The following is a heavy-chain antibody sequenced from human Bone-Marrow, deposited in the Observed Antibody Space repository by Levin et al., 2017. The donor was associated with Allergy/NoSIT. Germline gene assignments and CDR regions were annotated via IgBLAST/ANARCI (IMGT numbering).Heavy chain of an antibody. CDR2: INPNSGDT. CDR1: GYTFTDYF. D-gene: IGHD6-19*01. V-gene: IGHV1-2*02. J-gene: IGHJ3*02. Sequence: ASVKVSCKDSGYTFTDYFIHWVRLAPGQGLEWRGWINPNSGDTASSQNFQGTVIMTRDTSISTAYMEVTSLTSNDTALYYCARISSAAFDMWGQGTVVTVSS. CDR3: ARISSAAFDM.